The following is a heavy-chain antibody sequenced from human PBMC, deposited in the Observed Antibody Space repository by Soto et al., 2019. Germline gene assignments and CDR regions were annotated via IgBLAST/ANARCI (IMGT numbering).Heavy chain of an antibody. J-gene: IGHJ6*02. CDR1: GFTFSSYS. V-gene: IGHV3-21*01. CDR2: ISSSSSYI. Sequence: GGSLRLSCAASGFTFSSYSMNWVRQAPGKGLEWVSSISSSSSYIYYADSVKGRFTISRDNAKNSLYLQMNSLRAEDTAVYYCARDSSGDYGGNSRYYYYGMDVWGQGTTVTVSS. CDR3: ARDSSGDYGGNSRYYYYGMDV. D-gene: IGHD4-17*01.